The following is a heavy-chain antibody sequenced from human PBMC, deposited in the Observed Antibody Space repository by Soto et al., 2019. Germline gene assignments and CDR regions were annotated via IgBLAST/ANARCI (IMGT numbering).Heavy chain of an antibody. Sequence: QVQLVQSGAEVKKPGASVKVSCKASGYTFTSYGISWVRQAPGQGLEWMGWISAYNGNTNYAQKLQGRVTMTTDTSTSTAYMARRGLRSDDTAVYYCARDRACSSTRCHHYYYYGMDVWGQGTTVTVSS. CDR1: GYTFTSYG. CDR3: ARDRACSSTRCHHYYYYGMDV. D-gene: IGHD2-2*01. CDR2: ISAYNGNT. V-gene: IGHV1-18*01. J-gene: IGHJ6*02.